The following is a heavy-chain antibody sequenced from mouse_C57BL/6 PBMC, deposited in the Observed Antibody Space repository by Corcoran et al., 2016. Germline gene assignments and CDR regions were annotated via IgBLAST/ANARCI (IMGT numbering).Heavy chain of an antibody. CDR1: GYTFTSYG. D-gene: IGHD2-3*01. J-gene: IGHJ4*01. CDR2: IYPRSGNT. Sequence: QVQLQQSGAELARPGASVKLSCKASGYTFTSYGISWVKQRTGQGLEWIGEIYPRSGNTYYNEKFKGKATLTADKSSSTAYMELRSLTSEDSAVYFCARSREIYDGYLYYAMDYWGQGTSVTVSS. V-gene: IGHV1-81*01. CDR3: ARSREIYDGYLYYAMDY.